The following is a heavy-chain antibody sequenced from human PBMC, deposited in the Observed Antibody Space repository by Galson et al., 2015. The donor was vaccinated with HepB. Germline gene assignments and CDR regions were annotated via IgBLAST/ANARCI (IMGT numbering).Heavy chain of an antibody. CDR3: ARDRDGVPAAIISDY. Sequence: SLRLSCAASGFTFSSYGMHWVRQAPGKGLEWVAVIWYDGTNKYYADSVKGRFTISRDNSKNTLHLQMNSLRAEDTAVYYCARDRDGVPAAIISDYWGQGTLVTVSS. CDR1: GFTFSSYG. D-gene: IGHD2-2*01. V-gene: IGHV3-33*01. CDR2: IWYDGTNK. J-gene: IGHJ4*02.